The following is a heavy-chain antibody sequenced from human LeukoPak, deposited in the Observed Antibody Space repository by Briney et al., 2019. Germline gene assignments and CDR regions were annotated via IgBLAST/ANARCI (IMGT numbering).Heavy chain of an antibody. J-gene: IGHJ4*02. Sequence: GASVKVSCKASGYTFTGYYMHWVRQAPGQGLEWMGRINPNSGGTNYAQKFQGRVTMTRDTSISTAYMELSRLRSDDTAVYYCASQRVSRIISEWSNTLDYWGQGTLVTVSS. CDR2: INPNSGGT. CDR1: GYTFTGYY. D-gene: IGHD3-3*01. CDR3: ASQRVSRIISEWSNTLDY. V-gene: IGHV1-2*06.